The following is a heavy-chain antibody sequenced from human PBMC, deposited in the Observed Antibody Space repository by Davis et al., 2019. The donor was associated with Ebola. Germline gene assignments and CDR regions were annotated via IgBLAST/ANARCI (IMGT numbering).Heavy chain of an antibody. V-gene: IGHV3-23*01. CDR2: ISSSGTTT. D-gene: IGHD6-19*01. CDR3: ARDAPYSSGYDY. Sequence: GGSLRLSCAASGFTFSSYAMTWVRQAPGKGLEWVSGISSSGTTTYYVDSVKGRFTISRDNSKNTLYLQMNSLRAEDTAVYYCARDAPYSSGYDYWGQGTLVTVSS. CDR1: GFTFSSYA. J-gene: IGHJ4*02.